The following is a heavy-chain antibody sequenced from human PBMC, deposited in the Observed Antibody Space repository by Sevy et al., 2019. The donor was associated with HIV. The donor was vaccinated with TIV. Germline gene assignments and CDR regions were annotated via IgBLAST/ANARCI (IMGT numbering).Heavy chain of an antibody. CDR2: IKKDGTEK. D-gene: IGHD2-2*01. V-gene: IGHV3-7*03. CDR3: ARDCSSTTCRWCLDF. CDR1: GFTFSNYW. J-gene: IGHJ6*02. Sequence: GGSLRLSCAASGFTFSNYWMSWVRQAPGKGLEWVATIKKDGTEKYYVDSVRGRFTMSRDNAKNSLYLQMNRLRVEGTALYYCARDCSSTTCRWCLDFWGQGTTVTVSS.